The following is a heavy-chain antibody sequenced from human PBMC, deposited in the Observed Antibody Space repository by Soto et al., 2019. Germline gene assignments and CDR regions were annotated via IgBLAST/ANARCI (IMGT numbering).Heavy chain of an antibody. D-gene: IGHD2-15*01. J-gene: IGHJ4*02. CDR3: VRLIGNSWLDQ. V-gene: IGHV6-1*01. CDR2: TYYRSQWYY. CDR1: GDSVSSNSAT. Sequence: QVQLQQSGPELVKPSQTLSLTCAISGDSVSSNSATWNWIRQSPSRGLEWLGRTYYRSQWYYDYAVSVKSXKSTNXXTSKNQFSLQLDSLTPEDTAVYFCVRLIGNSWLDQWGQGTLVTVSS.